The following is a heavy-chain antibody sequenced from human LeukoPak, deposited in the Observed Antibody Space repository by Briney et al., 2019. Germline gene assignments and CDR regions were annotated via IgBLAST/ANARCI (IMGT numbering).Heavy chain of an antibody. D-gene: IGHD6-19*01. J-gene: IGHJ4*02. CDR1: GYTFTGYY. V-gene: IGHV1-2*02. CDR3: ARDPSSSGELDY. Sequence: GASVKVSCKASGYTFTGYYIHWVRQAPGQGLEWMGWINPNSGGTNYAQKFQGRVTMTRDTSISTAYMELSRLRSDDTAVYYCARDPSSSGELDYWGQGTLVTVSS. CDR2: INPNSGGT.